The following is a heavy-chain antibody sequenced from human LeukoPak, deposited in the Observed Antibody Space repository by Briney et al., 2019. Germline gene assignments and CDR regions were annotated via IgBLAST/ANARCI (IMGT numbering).Heavy chain of an antibody. J-gene: IGHJ4*02. V-gene: IGHV4-61*02. CDR3: ARDSGVSHLGY. Sequence: ASQTLSLTCTVSGGSISSGSYYWSWIRQPAGKGLEWIGRIYTSGSTNYNPSLKSRVTISVDTSKNQFSLKLSSVTAADTAVYYCARDSGVSHLGYWGQGTLVTVSS. D-gene: IGHD1-26*01. CDR2: IYTSGST. CDR1: GGSISSGSYY.